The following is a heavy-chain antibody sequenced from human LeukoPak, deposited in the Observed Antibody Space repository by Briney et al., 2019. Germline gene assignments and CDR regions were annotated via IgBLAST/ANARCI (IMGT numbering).Heavy chain of an antibody. V-gene: IGHV3-74*01. CDR2: XNSDGSST. D-gene: IGHD5-12*01. CDR3: ARRGSGYDAAPTGMDV. Sequence: LSCAXXGFTFSSYWMHWVRQAPGKGLVWVXRXNSDGSSTNYADSVKGRFTISRDNAKNTLYLQMNSLRAEDTAVYYCARRGSGYDAAPTGMDVWGQGTTVTVSS. CDR1: GFTFSSYW. J-gene: IGHJ6*02.